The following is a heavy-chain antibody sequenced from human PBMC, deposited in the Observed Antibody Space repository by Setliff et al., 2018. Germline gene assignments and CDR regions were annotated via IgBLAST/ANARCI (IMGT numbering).Heavy chain of an antibody. CDR1: GFTLSDHY. V-gene: IGHV3-72*01. CDR3: VRDDADNYDAFDN. CDR2: ITNKVNHYVA. D-gene: IGHD3-22*01. J-gene: IGHJ3*02. Sequence: GGSLRLSCAASGFTLSDHYIDWIRQAPGKGLEWVGRITNKVNHYVAEYAASVQDRFTISRDKSKRSLYLQMDGLRADATCVYYCVRDDADNYDAFDNWGQGTLVTVSS.